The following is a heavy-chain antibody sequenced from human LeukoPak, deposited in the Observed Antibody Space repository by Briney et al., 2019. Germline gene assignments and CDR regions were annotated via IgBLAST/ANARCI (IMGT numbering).Heavy chain of an antibody. V-gene: IGHV3-30*02. CDR3: ARERGPTVTTDFYYYMDV. CDR1: GFTFSSYG. CDR2: IRYDGSNK. Sequence: GGSLRLSCAASGFTFSSYGMHWVRQAPGKGLEWVAFIRYDGSNKYYADSVKGRFTISRDNSKNSLYLQMNSLRAEDTALYYCARERGPTVTTDFYYYMDVWGKGTTVTVSS. D-gene: IGHD4-11*01. J-gene: IGHJ6*03.